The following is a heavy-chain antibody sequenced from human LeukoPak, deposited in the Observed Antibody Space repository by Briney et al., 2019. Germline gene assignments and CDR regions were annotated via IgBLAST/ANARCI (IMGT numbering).Heavy chain of an antibody. Sequence: SETLSLTCGVSGYSISSGYQWAWIRQSPGKGLEWIGSIYHSGSTHYNPSLKSRVTISVETSKNQFSLNMYSVTAADTAVYYCARDPRWLTPDCTSTSCYENYFDPWGQGTLVTVSS. CDR2: IYHSGST. V-gene: IGHV4-38-2*02. D-gene: IGHD2-2*01. CDR3: ARDPRWLTPDCTSTSCYENYFDP. CDR1: GYSISSGYQ. J-gene: IGHJ5*02.